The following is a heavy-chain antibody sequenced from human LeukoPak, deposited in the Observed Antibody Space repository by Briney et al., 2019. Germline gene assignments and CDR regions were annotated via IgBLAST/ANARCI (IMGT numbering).Heavy chain of an antibody. Sequence: PGGPLRLSCAASGFTFISYVMSWVRQAPGKGLKCVADISGSVGTTNYADSVKGRFTISRANSKNTLYLQMNSLRAEDTAVYYCAKDEYPAIVVATKVVDWGQGTLVTVSS. V-gene: IGHV3-23*01. CDR3: AKDEYPAIVVATKVVD. CDR1: GFTFISYV. J-gene: IGHJ4*02. D-gene: IGHD1-26*01. CDR2: ISGSVGTT.